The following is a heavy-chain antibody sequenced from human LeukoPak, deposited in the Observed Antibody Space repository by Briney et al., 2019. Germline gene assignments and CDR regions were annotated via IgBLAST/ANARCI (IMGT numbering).Heavy chain of an antibody. CDR3: ARGGRYYY. D-gene: IGHD1-26*01. V-gene: IGHV3-74*01. Sequence: GGSLRLSCAASGFTFSSYWMHWVRQAPGKGLVWVSRINTDGSRTDYADSVKGRFTISRDNAKNSLYLQMNSLRAEDTAVYYRARGGRYYYWGQGTLVTVSS. CDR1: GFTFSSYW. J-gene: IGHJ4*02. CDR2: INTDGSRT.